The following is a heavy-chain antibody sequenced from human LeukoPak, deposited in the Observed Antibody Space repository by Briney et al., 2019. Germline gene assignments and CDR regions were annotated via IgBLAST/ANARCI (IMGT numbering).Heavy chain of an antibody. J-gene: IGHJ4*03. CDR2: INHRGDA. Sequence: PSETLSLTCAVYGGSFSSYYWSWIRQSPGKGLEWIAEINHRGDANYNASVKSRVTISVDTSKNQFSLKLTSLTAADTAAYFCARGPTISETGYFDSWGQGTLVTVSS. D-gene: IGHD1-1*01. V-gene: IGHV4-34*01. CDR1: GGSFSSYY. CDR3: ARGPTISETGYFDS.